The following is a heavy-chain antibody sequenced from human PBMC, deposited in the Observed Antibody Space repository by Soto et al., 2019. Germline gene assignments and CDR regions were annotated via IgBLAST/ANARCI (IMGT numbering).Heavy chain of an antibody. CDR3: ARGLTVVVVPAARWFDP. CDR1: GGSFSCYY. V-gene: IGHV4-34*01. CDR2: INHSGST. D-gene: IGHD2-2*01. Sequence: SETLSLTCAVYGGSFSCYYWSWIRQPPGKGLEWIGEINHSGSTNYNPSLKSRVTISVDTSKNQFSLKLSSVTAADTAVYYCARGLTVVVVPAARWFDPWGQGTLVTVSS. J-gene: IGHJ5*02.